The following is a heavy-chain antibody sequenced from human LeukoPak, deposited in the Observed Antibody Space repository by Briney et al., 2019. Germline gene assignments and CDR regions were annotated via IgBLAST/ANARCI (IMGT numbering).Heavy chain of an antibody. D-gene: IGHD2-15*01. J-gene: IGHJ6*02. CDR3: ARGDGYCSGGSCYRDHYYYYYGMDV. V-gene: IGHV1-8*01. CDR1: GYTFTSYD. Sequence: ASVTVSCKASGYTFTSYDINWVRQATGQGLEWMGWMNPNSGNIGYAQKFQGRVTMIRNTSISTAYMELSSLRSEDTAVYYCARGDGYCSGGSCYRDHYYYYYGMDVWGQGTTVTVSS. CDR2: MNPNSGNI.